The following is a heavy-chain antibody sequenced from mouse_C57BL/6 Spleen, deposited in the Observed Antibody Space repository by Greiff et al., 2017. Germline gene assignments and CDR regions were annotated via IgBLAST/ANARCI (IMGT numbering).Heavy chain of an antibody. V-gene: IGHV14-2*01. CDR2: IDPEDGET. CDR3: ARGDYESYWYFDV. Sequence: EVKLVESGAELVKPGASVTLSCTASGFTIKDYYMHWVKQRTEQGLEWIGRIDPEDGETKYAPKFQGKATITAEPSSNTAYLQLSSLTSEDTAVYYCARGDYESYWYFDVWGTGTTVTVSS. D-gene: IGHD2-4*01. CDR1: GFTIKDYY. J-gene: IGHJ1*03.